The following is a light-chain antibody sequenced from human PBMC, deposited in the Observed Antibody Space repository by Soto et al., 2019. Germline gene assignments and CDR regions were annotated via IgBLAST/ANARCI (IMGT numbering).Light chain of an antibody. CDR1: SSNLGAGHN. CDR2: SDT. Sequence: QAVVTQPPSVSGAPGQGVAISCTGTSSNLGAGHNVHWYQQLPGTVPKLLIYSDTNRPSGVPDRFSASKSGTSAVLAITGLQAEDEADYFCQSYDNSLNGVVFGGGTKVTVL. J-gene: IGLJ3*02. V-gene: IGLV1-40*01. CDR3: QSYDNSLNGVV.